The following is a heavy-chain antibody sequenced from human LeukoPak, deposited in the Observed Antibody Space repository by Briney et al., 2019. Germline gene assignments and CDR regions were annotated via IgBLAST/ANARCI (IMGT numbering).Heavy chain of an antibody. CDR1: GDSIIGYY. J-gene: IGHJ5*02. Sequence: SETLSLTCTVSGDSIIGYYWTWIRQPPGKGLEWIGYIHYSGSSNYNPSLQSRVTISVDTSRGHFSLKLSSVTAADTAVYYCARSLITMVRGVPNWFDPWGQGTLVTVSS. V-gene: IGHV4-59*08. D-gene: IGHD3-10*01. CDR3: ARSLITMVRGVPNWFDP. CDR2: IHYSGSS.